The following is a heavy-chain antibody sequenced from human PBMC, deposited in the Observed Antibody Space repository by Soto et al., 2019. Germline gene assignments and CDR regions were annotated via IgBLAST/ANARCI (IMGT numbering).Heavy chain of an antibody. Sequence: SCKASGYTFTGHYIHWVRQAPGKGLEWVANIKQDGTEKYYVDSVKGRFSISRDNTKNSLYLQMKSLRVEDTAVYYCASDVVVPTPSFDAFDLWGQGTMVTVSS. V-gene: IGHV3-7*01. CDR2: IKQDGTEK. D-gene: IGHD2-2*01. J-gene: IGHJ3*01. CDR1: GYTFTGHY. CDR3: ASDVVVPTPSFDAFDL.